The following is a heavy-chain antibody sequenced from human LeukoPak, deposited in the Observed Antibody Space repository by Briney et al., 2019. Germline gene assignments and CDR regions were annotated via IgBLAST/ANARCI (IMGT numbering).Heavy chain of an antibody. J-gene: IGHJ4*02. Sequence: SETLSLTCAVYGGSFSGYYWSWIRQSQGKGLESIGEINHSGSTNYNPSLKSRVTISVDTSMNQFSLKLSSVTAADTAVYYCARGIVGATRGLFDYWGQGILVTVSS. V-gene: IGHV4-34*01. D-gene: IGHD1-26*01. CDR3: ARGIVGATRGLFDY. CDR1: GGSFSGYY. CDR2: INHSGST.